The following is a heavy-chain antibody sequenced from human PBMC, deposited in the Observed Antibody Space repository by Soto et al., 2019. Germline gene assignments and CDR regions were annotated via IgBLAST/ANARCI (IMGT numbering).Heavy chain of an antibody. CDR2: INAGNGNT. CDR1: GYTFISYA. V-gene: IGHV1-3*05. Sequence: QVQLVQSGAEEKKPGASVKVSCKASGYTFISYAMHWVRQAPGQRLEWMGWINAGNGNTKYSQKFQGRVTITRDTSASTAYMELSSLRSEDTAVYYCARGITLPTPLDYWGQGTLVTVSS. D-gene: IGHD1-20*01. CDR3: ARGITLPTPLDY. J-gene: IGHJ4*02.